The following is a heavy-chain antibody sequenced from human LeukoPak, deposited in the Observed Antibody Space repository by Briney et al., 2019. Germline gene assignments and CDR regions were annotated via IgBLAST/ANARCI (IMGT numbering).Heavy chain of an antibody. J-gene: IGHJ4*02. Sequence: GGSLRLSCAPSGFTFSIYAMSWVRQAPGKGLEWVSAISGSGGSTYYADSVKGRFTISRDNSKNTLYLQMNSLRAEDTAVYYCAKDLYGAYYDFWSGYSPVDYWGQGTLVTVSS. V-gene: IGHV3-23*01. CDR3: AKDLYGAYYDFWSGYSPVDY. CDR1: GFTFSIYA. D-gene: IGHD3-3*01. CDR2: ISGSGGST.